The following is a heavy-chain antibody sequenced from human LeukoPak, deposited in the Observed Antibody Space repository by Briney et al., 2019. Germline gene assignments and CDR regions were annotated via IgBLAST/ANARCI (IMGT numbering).Heavy chain of an antibody. V-gene: IGHV2-5*01. CDR2: IYCNDDK. D-gene: IGHD2-2*01. CDR3: AHAYCSSTSCYPDY. CDR1: GFSLSTSGVG. J-gene: IGHJ4*02. Sequence: SGPTLVNPTQPLTLTCTFSGFSLSTSGVGVGWIRQPPAKALEWLALIYCNDDKRYSPSLKSRLTITKDTSKNQVVLTMTNMDPVDTATYYCAHAYCSSTSCYPDYWGQGTLVTVSS.